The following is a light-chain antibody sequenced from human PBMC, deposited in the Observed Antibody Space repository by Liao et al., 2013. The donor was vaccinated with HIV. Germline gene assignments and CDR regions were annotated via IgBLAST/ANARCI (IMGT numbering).Light chain of an antibody. Sequence: SYELTQPPSVSVSPGQTARITCSGDALPNQYAYWYQQKPGQAPVLLIYKDSERPSGIPERFSGSNSGNTATLTISGTQAMDEADYYCQAWDNTLYVFGSGTKVTVL. J-gene: IGLJ1*01. CDR2: KDS. CDR1: ALPNQY. V-gene: IGLV3-25*02. CDR3: QAWDNTLYV.